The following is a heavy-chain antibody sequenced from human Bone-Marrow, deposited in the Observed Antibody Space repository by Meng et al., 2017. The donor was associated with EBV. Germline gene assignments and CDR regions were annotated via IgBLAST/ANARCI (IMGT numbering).Heavy chain of an antibody. D-gene: IGHD3-22*01. CDR2: INHSGTT. Sequence: GPGLVKPSGSPSLARAASGASIYSSDWWTWVRQAPGKGLEWIGEINHSGTTTCNPSLESRVTISIDKSDNQFSLKLTSVTAADTAVYYCARGLGGHYPTMEYWGQGTLVTVSS. V-gene: IGHV4-4*02. J-gene: IGHJ4*02. CDR3: ARGLGGHYPTMEY. CDR1: GASIYSSDW.